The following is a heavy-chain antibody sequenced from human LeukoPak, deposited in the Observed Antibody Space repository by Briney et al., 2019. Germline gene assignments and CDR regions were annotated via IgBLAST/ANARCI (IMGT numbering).Heavy chain of an antibody. Sequence: GGSLRLSCAASGFTFSSYWMSWVRQAPGKGLEWVANIKQDGSEKYYVDSVKGRFTISRDNAKNSLYLQMNSLRAEDTAVYYCARMISAPKWGDAFDIWGQGTMVSVFS. CDR2: IKQDGSEK. J-gene: IGHJ3*02. V-gene: IGHV3-7*01. CDR3: ARMISAPKWGDAFDI. CDR1: GFTFSSYW. D-gene: IGHD7-27*01.